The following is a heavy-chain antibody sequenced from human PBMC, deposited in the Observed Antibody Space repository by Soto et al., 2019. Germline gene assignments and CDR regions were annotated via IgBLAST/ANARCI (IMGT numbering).Heavy chain of an antibody. D-gene: IGHD3-22*01. CDR3: AKDPDGSSGRIGTC. V-gene: IGHV3-30*18. CDR2: ISYDGSNK. J-gene: IGHJ4*02. Sequence: QVQLVESGGGVVQPGRSLRLSCAASGFTFSSYGMHWVRQAPGKGLEWVAVISYDGSNKYYADSVKGRFTISRDNSKNPLYLQMNSLRAEDTAVYYCAKDPDGSSGRIGTCWGKGTLVTVSS. CDR1: GFTFSSYG.